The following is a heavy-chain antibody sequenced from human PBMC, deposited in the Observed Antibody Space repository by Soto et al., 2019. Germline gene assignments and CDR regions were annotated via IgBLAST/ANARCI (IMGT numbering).Heavy chain of an antibody. CDR3: ARVGSSGWSPDY. D-gene: IGHD6-19*01. V-gene: IGHV4-59*11. J-gene: IGHJ4*02. CDR1: GGSINGHY. CDR2: TFYSGSTTY. Sequence: PSETLSLTCTVSGGSINGHYWIWIRQPPGEGMEWIGYTFYSGSTTYNNNPSLKSRVSISVDTSKNQFYLRLSSVTAADTAVYYCARVGSSGWSPDYWGQGTLVTVSS.